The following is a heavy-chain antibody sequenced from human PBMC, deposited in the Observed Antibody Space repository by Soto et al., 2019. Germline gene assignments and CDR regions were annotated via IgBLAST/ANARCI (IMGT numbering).Heavy chain of an antibody. D-gene: IGHD6-13*01. CDR1: GGSISSGGYS. CDR2: IYHSGST. J-gene: IGHJ5*02. V-gene: IGHV4-30-2*01. Sequence: SSETLSLTCAVSGGSISSGGYSWRWIRQPPGKGLEWIGYIYHSGSTYYNPSLKSRVTISVDTSKNQFSLKLSSVTAADTAVYYFARGSSRWYNWFDPWGQGTLVTVSS. CDR3: ARGSSRWYNWFDP.